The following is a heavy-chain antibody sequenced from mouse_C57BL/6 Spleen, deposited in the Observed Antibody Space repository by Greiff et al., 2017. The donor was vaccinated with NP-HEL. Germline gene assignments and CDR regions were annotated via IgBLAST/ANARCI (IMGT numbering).Heavy chain of an antibody. V-gene: IGHV2-6*01. D-gene: IGHD1-1*01. CDR1: GFSLTSYG. CDR3: ARDYYGSSPFAY. Sequence: VQVVESGPGLVAPSQSLSITCTVSGFSLTSYGVDWVRQSPGQGLEWLGVIWGVGSTNYNSALKSRLSISKDNSKSQVFLKMNSLQTDDTAMYYCARDYYGSSPFAYWGQGTLVTVSA. J-gene: IGHJ3*01. CDR2: IWGVGST.